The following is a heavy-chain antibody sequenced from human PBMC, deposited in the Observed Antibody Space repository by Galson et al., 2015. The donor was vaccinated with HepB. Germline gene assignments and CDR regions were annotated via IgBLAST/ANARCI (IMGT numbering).Heavy chain of an antibody. D-gene: IGHD3-3*01. V-gene: IGHV3-7*03. CDR2: IKQDGSEK. CDR3: ARDRYLYYDRPNDACDI. Sequence: SLRLSCAASGFTFSSYWMSWVRQAPGKGLEWVANIKQDGSEKYYVDSVKGRFTISRDNAKNSLYLQMSSLRAEDTAVYYCARDRYLYYDRPNDACDIWGQGTMVTVAS. CDR1: GFTFSSYW. J-gene: IGHJ3*02.